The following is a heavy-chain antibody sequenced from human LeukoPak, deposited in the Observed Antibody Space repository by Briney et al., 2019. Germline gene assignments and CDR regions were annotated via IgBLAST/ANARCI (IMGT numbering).Heavy chain of an antibody. CDR3: AGAIIGYYHY. CDR1: EFTLSSYD. Sequence: GGSLRLSCAASEFTLSSYDINWVRQAPGEGLEWVSYISRSGTTIYYAASVRGRFTISRDNVKNSVYLQMDSLRADDTAVYFCAGAIIGYYHYWVQGTLVTVSS. D-gene: IGHD3-22*01. CDR2: ISRSGTTI. J-gene: IGHJ4*02. V-gene: IGHV3-48*03.